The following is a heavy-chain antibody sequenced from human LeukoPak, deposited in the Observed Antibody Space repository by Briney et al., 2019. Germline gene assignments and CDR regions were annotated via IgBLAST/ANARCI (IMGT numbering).Heavy chain of an antibody. D-gene: IGHD4-23*01. V-gene: IGHV5-51*01. CDR1: GYSFSSYW. CDR2: IHPGDSIT. Sequence: GESLKISCKGSGYSFSSYWIGWVRQMPGKGLECMGLIHPGDSITRYSPSFQGQVTISADKSISTAYVQWSSLGASDTAMYYCASHRHGGNLLDSWGQGTLVTVSS. CDR3: ASHRHGGNLLDS. J-gene: IGHJ4*02.